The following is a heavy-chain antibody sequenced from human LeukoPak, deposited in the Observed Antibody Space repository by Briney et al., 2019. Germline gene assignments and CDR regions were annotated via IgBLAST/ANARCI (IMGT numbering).Heavy chain of an antibody. D-gene: IGHD3-3*01. CDR1: GFTFSSYW. Sequence: PGGSLRLSCAASGFTFSSYWMSWVRQAPGKGLEWVANIKQDGSEKYYVDSVKGRFTISRDNAKNSLYLQMNSLRAEDTAVYYCARKRYYDFWSGYQYYFDYWGQGTLVTVSS. CDR2: IKQDGSEK. CDR3: ARKRYYDFWSGYQYYFDY. V-gene: IGHV3-7*05. J-gene: IGHJ4*02.